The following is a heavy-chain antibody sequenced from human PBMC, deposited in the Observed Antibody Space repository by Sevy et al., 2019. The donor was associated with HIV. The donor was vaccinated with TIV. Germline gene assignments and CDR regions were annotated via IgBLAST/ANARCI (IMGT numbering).Heavy chain of an antibody. Sequence: SETLSLTCNVSGDSFSSYYWNWIRQPAGKGLEWIWGIFASGSTNYNPSLKSRVTMSVDRSKNQFSLRLSSVAAADTAVYYCARGATALDYWGQGTLVTVSS. V-gene: IGHV4-4*07. CDR3: ARGATALDY. D-gene: IGHD2-2*03. CDR2: IFASGST. CDR1: GDSFSSYY. J-gene: IGHJ4*02.